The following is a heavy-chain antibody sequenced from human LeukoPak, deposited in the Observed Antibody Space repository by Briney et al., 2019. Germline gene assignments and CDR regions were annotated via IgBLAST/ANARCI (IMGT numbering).Heavy chain of an antibody. CDR2: ISYDGSNK. CDR3: ARVGATDYYYYYMDV. J-gene: IGHJ6*03. Sequence: PGGSLRLSCAASGFTFSSYGMHWVRQAPGKGLEWVAVISYDGSNKYYLDSVKGRFTISRDNAKNSLYLQMNSLRAEDTAVYYCARVGATDYYYYYMDVWGKGTTVTVSS. D-gene: IGHD1-26*01. V-gene: IGHV3-30*03. CDR1: GFTFSSYG.